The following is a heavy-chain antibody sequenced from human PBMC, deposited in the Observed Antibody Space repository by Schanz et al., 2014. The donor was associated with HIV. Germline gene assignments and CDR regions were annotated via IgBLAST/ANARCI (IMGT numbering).Heavy chain of an antibody. Sequence: QVQLVESGGGVVQPGRSLRLSCAASGFTFSSYGMHWVRQAPGKGLEWVAVISYDGSNKYYADSVKGRFTISRDKLKNTVHLQLNSLRADDTAVYYCARGGASAAYRYYFDYWGQGTLVTVSS. CDR2: ISYDGSNK. CDR3: ARGGASAAYRYYFDY. V-gene: IGHV3-30*03. CDR1: GFTFSSYG. J-gene: IGHJ4*02. D-gene: IGHD6-13*01.